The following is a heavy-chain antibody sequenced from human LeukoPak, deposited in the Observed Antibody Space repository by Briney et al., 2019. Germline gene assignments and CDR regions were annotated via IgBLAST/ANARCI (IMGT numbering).Heavy chain of an antibody. CDR3: ASGTYSSSSGYWFDP. V-gene: IGHV1-8*01. CDR2: MNPNSGNT. CDR1: GYTFTSYD. J-gene: IGHJ5*02. D-gene: IGHD6-6*01. Sequence: ASVKVSCKASGYTFTSYDINWVRQATGQGLEWMGWMNPNSGNTGYAQKFQGRVTMTRNTSISTAYMELSSLRSEDTAVYYCASGTYSSSSGYWFDPGGQGTLVTVSS.